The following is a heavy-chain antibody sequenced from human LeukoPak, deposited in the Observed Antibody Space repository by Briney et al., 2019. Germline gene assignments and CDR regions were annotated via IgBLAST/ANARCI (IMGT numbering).Heavy chain of an antibody. J-gene: IGHJ4*02. CDR1: GGSFSGYY. CDR3: ARGDCSSTSCYTDPYYFDY. V-gene: IGHV4-34*01. CDR2: INHSGST. D-gene: IGHD2-2*02. Sequence: SETLSLTCAVYGGSFSGYYWSWIRQPPGKGLEWIGEINHSGSTNYNPSLKSRVTISVDTSKNQFSLKLSSVTAADTAVHYCARGDCSSTSCYTDPYYFDYWGQGTLVTVSS.